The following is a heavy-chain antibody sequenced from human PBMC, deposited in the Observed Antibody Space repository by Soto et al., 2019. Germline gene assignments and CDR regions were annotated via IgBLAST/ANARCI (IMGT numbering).Heavy chain of an antibody. CDR3: ARIPLTFGVYYMDV. D-gene: IGHD3-3*01. CDR2: IWYDGGNK. V-gene: IGHV3-33*01. Sequence: QVQLVESGGGVVQPGRSLRLSCAASGFNFNNYGMHWVRQAPGKGLEWVAVIWYDGGNKYYADSVKGRFTISRDNSKNTLSLQMDSLTAEDTAVYYCARIPLTFGVYYMDVWGKGTTVTVSS. J-gene: IGHJ6*03. CDR1: GFNFNNYG.